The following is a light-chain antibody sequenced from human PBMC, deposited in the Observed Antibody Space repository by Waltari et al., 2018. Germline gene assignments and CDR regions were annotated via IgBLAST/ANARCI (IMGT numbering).Light chain of an antibody. CDR1: QSVSRY. V-gene: IGKV3-11*01. CDR2: DAS. J-gene: IGKJ4*01. CDR3: QQRSTWPLT. Sequence: EIVLTQSPATLYLSQGERATLSCRASQSVSRYLGWYQQKFGQPPRLLIYDASNRATGIPARFSGSGSETDFTLTISSLEPEDFAVYYCQQRSTWPLTFGGGTKVEIK.